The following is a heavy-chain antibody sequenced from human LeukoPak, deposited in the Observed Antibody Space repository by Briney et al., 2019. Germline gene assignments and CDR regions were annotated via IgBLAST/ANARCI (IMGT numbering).Heavy chain of an antibody. CDR3: ARDLGYSGSADYYYYYMDV. D-gene: IGHD1-26*01. V-gene: IGHV3-7*03. J-gene: IGHJ6*03. CDR2: IKKDGSEK. CDR1: GFTFSSYW. Sequence: GGSLRLSCAASGFTFSSYWMSWVRQAPGKGLEWVANIKKDGSEKYYVDSVKGRFTISRDNAKTSLYLQMNSLRSEDTAVYYCARDLGYSGSADYYYYYMDVWGKGTTVTVSS.